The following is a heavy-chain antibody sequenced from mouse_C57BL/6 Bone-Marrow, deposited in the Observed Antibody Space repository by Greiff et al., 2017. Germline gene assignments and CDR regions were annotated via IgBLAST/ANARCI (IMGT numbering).Heavy chain of an antibody. CDR3: ARKDGYYWYFDV. D-gene: IGHD2-3*01. CDR1: GYAFSSSW. CDR2: IYPGDGDT. V-gene: IGHV1-82*01. Sequence: QVQLKESGPELVKPGASVKISCKASGYAFSSSWMNWVKQRPGQGLEWIGRIYPGDGDTNYNGKFKGKATLTADKSSSTAYMQLSSLTSEDSAVDFCARKDGYYWYFDVWGTGTTVTVSS. J-gene: IGHJ1*03.